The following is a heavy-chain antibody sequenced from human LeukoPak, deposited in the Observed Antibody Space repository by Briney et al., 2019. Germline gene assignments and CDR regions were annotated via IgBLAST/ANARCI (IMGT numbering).Heavy chain of an antibody. D-gene: IGHD5-24*01. CDR3: ARDLGDGYTIDY. V-gene: IGHV3-21*01. Sequence: GGSLRLSCAASGFTFSSYSMNWVRQAPGKGLEWVSSISSSSSYIYYADSVKGRFTISRDNAKNSLYLQMNSLRAEDTAVYYCARDLGDGYTIDYWAQGTLVTVSS. CDR1: GFTFSSYS. CDR2: ISSSSSYI. J-gene: IGHJ4*02.